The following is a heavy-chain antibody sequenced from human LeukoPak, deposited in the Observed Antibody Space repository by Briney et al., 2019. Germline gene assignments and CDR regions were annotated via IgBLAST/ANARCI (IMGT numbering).Heavy chain of an antibody. V-gene: IGHV3-9*01. J-gene: IGHJ3*02. Sequence: GGSLRLSCAASGFTFDDYAMHWVRQAPGKGMEWDSGISWNSGSIGYADSVKGRFTISRDNAKNSLYLQMNSLRAEDTALYYCAKDIASGYIPVDAFDIWGQGTMVTVSS. CDR2: ISWNSGSI. D-gene: IGHD3-22*01. CDR3: AKDIASGYIPVDAFDI. CDR1: GFTFDDYA.